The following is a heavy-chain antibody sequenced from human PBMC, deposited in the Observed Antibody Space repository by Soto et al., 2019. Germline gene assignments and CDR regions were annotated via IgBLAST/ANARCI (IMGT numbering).Heavy chain of an antibody. Sequence: GGSLRLSCAASGFTFDDYAMHWVRQAPGKGLEWVSGISWNSGSIGYADSVKGRFTISRDNAKNSLYLQMNSLRAEDTALYYCAKGGSMITFGGVIAEDYWGQGTLVTVSS. CDR3: AKGGSMITFGGVIAEDY. D-gene: IGHD3-16*02. J-gene: IGHJ4*02. CDR2: ISWNSGSI. V-gene: IGHV3-9*01. CDR1: GFTFDDYA.